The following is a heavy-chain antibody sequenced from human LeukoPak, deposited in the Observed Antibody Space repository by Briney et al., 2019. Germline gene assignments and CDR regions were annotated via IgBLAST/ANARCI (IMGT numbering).Heavy chain of an antibody. Sequence: PSQTLSLTCGVSGGSISSGGYSWSWIRQPPGKGLEWIGYIYHSGSTYYNPSLKSRVTISVDRSKNQFSLKLSSVTAADTAVYYCARVDWNYFDYWGQGTLVTVSS. D-gene: IGHD1-1*01. CDR1: GGSISSGGYS. V-gene: IGHV4-30-2*01. CDR3: ARVDWNYFDY. CDR2: IYHSGST. J-gene: IGHJ4*02.